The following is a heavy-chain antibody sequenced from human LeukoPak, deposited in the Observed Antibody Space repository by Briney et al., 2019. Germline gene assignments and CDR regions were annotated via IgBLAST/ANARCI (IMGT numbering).Heavy chain of an antibody. CDR1: GFTVRSYY. Sequence: TGGSLRLSCAASGFTVRSYYMSGVRQAPGKGLEWGSVIYIGGSTYYADSVKGRFTISRDKSKNTLLLQMNSLRAEDTAVYYCARVHGSGSGPVDHWGQGTLVTASS. CDR2: IYIGGST. J-gene: IGHJ4*02. CDR3: ARVHGSGSGPVDH. D-gene: IGHD3-10*01. V-gene: IGHV3-53*01.